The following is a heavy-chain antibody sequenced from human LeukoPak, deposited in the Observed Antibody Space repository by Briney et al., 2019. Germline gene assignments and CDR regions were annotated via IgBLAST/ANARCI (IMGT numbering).Heavy chain of an antibody. V-gene: IGHV3-66*01. D-gene: IGHD3-3*01. CDR3: AKSAYENSYYYCMDV. J-gene: IGHJ6*03. CDR2: IYSGGST. CDR1: GFTVSSNY. Sequence: GGSLRLSCAASGFTVSSNYMSWVRQAPGKGLEWVSVIYSGGSTYYADSVKGRFTISRDNSKNTLYLQVSSLRAEDTAVYYCAKSAYENSYYYCMDVWGKGTTVTVSS.